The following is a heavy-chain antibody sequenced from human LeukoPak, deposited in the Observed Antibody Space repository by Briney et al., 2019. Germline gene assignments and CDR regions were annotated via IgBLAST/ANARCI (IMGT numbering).Heavy chain of an antibody. CDR3: ARTPLWFGERHFRYFDY. CDR2: INHSGST. V-gene: IGHV4-34*01. Sequence: PSETLSLTCAVYGGSFSDYYWSWIRQPPGKGLEWIGEINHSGSTNYNPSLKSRVTISVDTSKNQFSLKLSSVTAADTAVYYCARTPLWFGERHFRYFDYWGQGTLVTVSS. CDR1: GGSFSDYY. J-gene: IGHJ4*02. D-gene: IGHD3-10*01.